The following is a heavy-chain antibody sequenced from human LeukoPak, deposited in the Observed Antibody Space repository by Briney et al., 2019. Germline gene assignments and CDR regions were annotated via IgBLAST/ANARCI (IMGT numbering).Heavy chain of an antibody. J-gene: IGHJ3*01. CDR1: GFTFTRYR. CDR3: TRDLDLYNDAFDV. CDR2: IRSSSNEI. Sequence: GGSLRLSCTATGFTFTRYRMNWVRQAQGKGPEWLSSIRSSSNEIYYADSVKGRFTISRDNAKNSVYLQINSLRAEDTAVYHCTRDLDLYNDAFDVWGQGTRVIVSS. V-gene: IGHV3-21*01. D-gene: IGHD1-14*01.